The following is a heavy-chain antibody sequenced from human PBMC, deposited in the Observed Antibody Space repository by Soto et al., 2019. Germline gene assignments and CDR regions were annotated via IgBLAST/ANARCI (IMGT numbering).Heavy chain of an antibody. J-gene: IGHJ5*02. D-gene: IGHD3-3*01. Sequence: PSETLSLTCAVYGGSFSGYYWSWIRQPPGKGLEWIGEINHSGSTNYNPSLKSRVTISVDTSKNQFSLKLSSVTAADTAVYYCARAISSPPITIFGVVRGLNWFDPWGQGTLVTVSS. CDR3: ARAISSPPITIFGVVRGLNWFDP. CDR2: INHSGST. V-gene: IGHV4-34*01. CDR1: GGSFSGYY.